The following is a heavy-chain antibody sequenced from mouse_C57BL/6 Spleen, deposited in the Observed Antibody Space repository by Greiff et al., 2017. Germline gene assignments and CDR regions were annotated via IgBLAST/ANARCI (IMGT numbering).Heavy chain of an antibody. CDR3: ARRGIREYAMDY. CDR1: GFTFSSYG. D-gene: IGHD3-3*01. CDR2: ISSGGSYT. V-gene: IGHV5-6*01. Sequence: EVQVVESGGDLVKPGGSLKLSCAASGFTFSSYGMSWVRQTPDKRLEWVATISSGGSYTYYPDSVKGRFTISRDNAKNTLYLQMSRLKSEDTAMYYCARRGIREYAMDYWGQGTSVTVSS. J-gene: IGHJ4*01.